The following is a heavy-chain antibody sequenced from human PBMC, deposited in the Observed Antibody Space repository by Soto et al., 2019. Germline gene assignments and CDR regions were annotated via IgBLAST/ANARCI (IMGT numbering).Heavy chain of an antibody. J-gene: IGHJ6*02. CDR2: IKTDGSIT. V-gene: IGHV3-74*01. CDR3: AREGDGRPARDYYYGMDV. CDR1: GFTFSSYW. Sequence: EVQLVESGGGLVQPGGSLRLSCAASGFTFSSYWMYWVRQAPGKGLVWVSRIKTDGSITSYADSVKGRFTVSRDNARDMLYLQMNSLRAEDTAVYYCAREGDGRPARDYYYGMDVWGQGTTVTVSS. D-gene: IGHD1-26*01.